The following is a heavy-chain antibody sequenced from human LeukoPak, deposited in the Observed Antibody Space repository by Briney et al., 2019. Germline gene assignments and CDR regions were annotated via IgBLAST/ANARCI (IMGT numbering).Heavy chain of an antibody. CDR1: GFTFSSYG. CDR3: ATGSSPYYYYGMDV. J-gene: IGHJ6*02. D-gene: IGHD6-13*01. Sequence: GRSLRLSCAASGFTFSSYGMHWVRQAPGKGLEWVAVISYDGSNKYYADSVKGRFTISRDNSKNTLYLQMNSLRAEDTAVYYCATGSSPYYYYGMDVWGQGTTVTVSS. CDR2: ISYDGSNK. V-gene: IGHV3-30*03.